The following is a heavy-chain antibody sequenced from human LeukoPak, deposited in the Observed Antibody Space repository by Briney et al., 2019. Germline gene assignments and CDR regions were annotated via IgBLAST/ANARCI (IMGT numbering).Heavy chain of an antibody. V-gene: IGHV3-9*01. CDR2: ISWNSGSI. D-gene: IGHD3-22*01. J-gene: IGHJ4*02. CDR1: GFTFDDYA. CDR3: AKALDSSSGYYVGYFDY. Sequence: PGRSLRLSCAASGFTFDDYAMHWVRQAPGKGLEWVSGISWNSGSIGYADSVKGRFTISRDNAKNSLYLQMNSLRAEDTALYYCAKALDSSSGYYVGYFDYWGQGTLVTVSS.